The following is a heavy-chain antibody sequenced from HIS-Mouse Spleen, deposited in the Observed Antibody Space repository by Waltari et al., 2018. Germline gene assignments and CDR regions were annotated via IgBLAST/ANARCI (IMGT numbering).Heavy chain of an antibody. V-gene: IGHV3-48*01. CDR3: ARDLGNWFDP. CDR2: MSSSSSTI. Sequence: EVQLVESGGGLVQPGGSLRLSCAASGFTFSSYSMNWVRQAPGKGLGWVSYMSSSSSTIYYADSVKGRFTISRDNAKNSLYLQMNSLRAEDTAVYYCARDLGNWFDPWGQGTLVTVSS. CDR1: GFTFSSYS. J-gene: IGHJ5*02.